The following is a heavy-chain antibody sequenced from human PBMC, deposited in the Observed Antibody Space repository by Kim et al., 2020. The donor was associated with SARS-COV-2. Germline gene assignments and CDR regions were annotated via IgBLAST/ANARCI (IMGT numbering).Heavy chain of an antibody. CDR3: ARDSTIFGVVITDYYYYGMDV. V-gene: IGHV3-21*01. D-gene: IGHD3-3*01. J-gene: IGHJ6*02. CDR2: ISSSSSYI. Sequence: GGSLRLSCAASGFTFSSYSMNWVRQAPGKGLEWVSSISSSSSYIYYADSVKGRFTISRDNAKNSLYLQMNSLRAEDTAVYYCARDSTIFGVVITDYYYYGMDVWGQGTTVTVSS. CDR1: GFTFSSYS.